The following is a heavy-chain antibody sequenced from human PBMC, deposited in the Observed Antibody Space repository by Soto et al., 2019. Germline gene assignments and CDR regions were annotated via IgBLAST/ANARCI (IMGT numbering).Heavy chain of an antibody. CDR2: IYYSGST. J-gene: IGHJ4*02. CDR1: GGSISSSSYY. D-gene: IGHD4-17*01. Sequence: SETLSLTCTVSGGSISSSSYYWGWIRQPPGKGLEWIGSIYYSGSTYYNPSLKSRVTISVDTSKNQFSLKLSSVTAADTAVYYCARCRTYGDCCDYWGQGTLVTVSS. V-gene: IGHV4-39*01. CDR3: ARCRTYGDCCDY.